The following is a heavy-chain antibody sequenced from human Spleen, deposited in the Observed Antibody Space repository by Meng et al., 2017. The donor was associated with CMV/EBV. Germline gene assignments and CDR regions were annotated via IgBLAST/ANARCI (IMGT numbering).Heavy chain of an antibody. V-gene: IGHV3-23*01. Sequence: GGSLRLSCAASGFTFGSYAMSWVRQAPGKGLEWVSAISGSGGSTYYADSVKGRFTIYRDNSKNTLNLQMNSLRAEDTAVYYCAKDQGWGYCGSTSCPMSGGFDYWGQGTLVTVSS. CDR2: ISGSGGST. J-gene: IGHJ4*02. D-gene: IGHD2-2*01. CDR3: AKDQGWGYCGSTSCPMSGGFDY. CDR1: GFTFGSYA.